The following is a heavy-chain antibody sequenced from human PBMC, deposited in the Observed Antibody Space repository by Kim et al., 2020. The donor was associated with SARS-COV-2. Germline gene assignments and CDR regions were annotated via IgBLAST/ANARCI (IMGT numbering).Heavy chain of an antibody. D-gene: IGHD3-16*01. CDR3: AKGPLRHLMDTFDI. V-gene: IGHV3-30*18. J-gene: IGHJ3*02. Sequence: GGSLRLSCAASGFTFSSYGMHWVRQAPGKGLEWVAVISYDGSNKYYADSVKGRFTISRDNSKNTLYLQMNSLRAEDTAVYYCAKGPLRHLMDTFDIWGQG. CDR2: ISYDGSNK. CDR1: GFTFSSYG.